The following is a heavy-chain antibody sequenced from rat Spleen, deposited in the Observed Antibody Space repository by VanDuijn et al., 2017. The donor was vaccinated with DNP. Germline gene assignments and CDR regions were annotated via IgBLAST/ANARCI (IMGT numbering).Heavy chain of an antibody. CDR2: ISTGGGDT. V-gene: IGHV5S11*01. D-gene: IGHD1-3*01. CDR3: ARHANYGSLVYAMDA. J-gene: IGHJ4*01. CDR1: GFTFSDYY. Sequence: EVQLVESGGGLVQPGRSLKLSCAASGFTFSDYYMAWVRQAPTKGLEWVASISTGGGDTYYRDSVKGRFTISRDNAKSTLYLQMDSLRSEETATYYCARHANYGSLVYAMDAWGQGTSVTVSS.